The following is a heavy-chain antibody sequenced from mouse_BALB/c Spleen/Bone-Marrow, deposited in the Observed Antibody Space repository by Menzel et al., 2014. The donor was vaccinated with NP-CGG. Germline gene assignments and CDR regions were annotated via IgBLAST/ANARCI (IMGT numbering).Heavy chain of an antibody. CDR1: GFTFSNYG. Sequence: EVMLAESGGDLVKPGGSLKLSCAASGFTFSNYGMSWVRQIPDKRLEWVATISSGGTYTFYPDSVKGRFTISRDNTKNTLTLQMTSLKSEGTAMYYCARRRDYDYFDYWGQGTTLTVSS. CDR3: ARRRDYDYFDY. CDR2: ISSGGTYT. J-gene: IGHJ2*01. D-gene: IGHD2-4*01. V-gene: IGHV5-6*02.